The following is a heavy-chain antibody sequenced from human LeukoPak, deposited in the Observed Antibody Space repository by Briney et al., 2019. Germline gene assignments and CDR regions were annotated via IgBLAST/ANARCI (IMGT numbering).Heavy chain of an antibody. CDR3: VRSPRGSGSSTLLGVAFDI. CDR2: INHSGST. V-gene: IGHV4-38-2*02. D-gene: IGHD3-10*01. CDR1: GYSISSGYY. J-gene: IGHJ3*02. Sequence: SETLSLTCTVSGYSISSGYYWGWIRQPPGKGLEWIGEINHSGSTNYNPSLKSRVTISVDASKNQFSLKLSSVTAADAAVYYCVRSPRGSGSSTLLGVAFDIWGQGTMVTVSS.